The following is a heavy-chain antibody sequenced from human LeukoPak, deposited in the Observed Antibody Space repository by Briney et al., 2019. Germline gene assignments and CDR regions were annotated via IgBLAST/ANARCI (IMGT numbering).Heavy chain of an antibody. Sequence: SQTLSLTCAVSAGSINSGDYYWSWIRQPAGKGLEWIGRIYTSGSTNYNPSLKSRVTMSVDTSKNQFSLKLSSVTAADTAVYYCASRGGLYGGNFDYWGQGTLVTVSS. CDR3: ASRGGLYGGNFDY. V-gene: IGHV4-61*02. CDR2: IYTSGST. CDR1: AGSINSGDYY. D-gene: IGHD4-23*01. J-gene: IGHJ4*02.